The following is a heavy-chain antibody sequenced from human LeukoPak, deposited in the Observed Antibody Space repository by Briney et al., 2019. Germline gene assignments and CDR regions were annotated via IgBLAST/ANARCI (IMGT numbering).Heavy chain of an antibody. V-gene: IGHV4-59*01. CDR3: AACGGDCYSFDY. J-gene: IGHJ4*02. D-gene: IGHD2-21*02. Sequence: SETLSLTCTVPGGSISSYYWSWIRQPPGKGLEWIGYIYYSGSTNYNPSLKSRVTISVDTSKNQFSLKLSSVTAADTAVYYCAACGGDCYSFDYWGQGTLVTVSS. CDR1: GGSISSYY. CDR2: IYYSGST.